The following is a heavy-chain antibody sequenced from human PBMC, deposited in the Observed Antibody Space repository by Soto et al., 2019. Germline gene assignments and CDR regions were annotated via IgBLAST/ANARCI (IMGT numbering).Heavy chain of an antibody. V-gene: IGHV3-11*06. D-gene: IGHD1-26*01. Sequence: PGGSVRLSCAASGFTFSDYYMSWIRQAPGKGLEWVSYISSSRSDTNYADSVRGRFTISRDNAKNSLYLQMNDPRAEDTAVYYCVRDIARVGDTYYYDCWGQGTLVTVSS. CDR3: VRDIARVGDTYYYDC. CDR1: GFTFSDYY. CDR2: ISSSRSDT. J-gene: IGHJ4*02.